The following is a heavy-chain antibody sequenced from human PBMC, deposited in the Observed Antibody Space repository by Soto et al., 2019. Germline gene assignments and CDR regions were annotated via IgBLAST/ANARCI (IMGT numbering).Heavy chain of an antibody. CDR1: GDSVSSNSAA. D-gene: IGHD2-2*02. J-gene: IGHJ5*02. CDR3: ARAHLCSDLYTLDPFDP. Sequence: SHTLSLTCAISGDSVSSNSAAWNWIRQSPSRGLEWLGRTYYRSKWYNDYAISVKSRITINPDTSKNQISLQLNSVIPEDTDVYHCARAHLCSDLYTLDPFDPCGQGTFVTVSS. V-gene: IGHV6-1*01. CDR2: TYYRSKWYN.